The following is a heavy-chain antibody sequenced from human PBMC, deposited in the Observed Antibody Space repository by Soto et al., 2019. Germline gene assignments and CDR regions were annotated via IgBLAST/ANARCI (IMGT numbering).Heavy chain of an antibody. V-gene: IGHV1-69*01. D-gene: IGHD3-10*01. CDR1: GGTFSSYA. CDR2: IIPIFGTA. CDR3: ARVPPPYYYGSGYFDY. Sequence: QVQLVQSGAEVKKPGSSVKVSCKASGGTFSSYAISWVRQAPGQGLEWMGGIIPIFGTANYAQKFQGRVTITADESTSTAYMELSSLRSEDTAVYYCARVPPPYYYGSGYFDYWGQGPLVTVSS. J-gene: IGHJ4*02.